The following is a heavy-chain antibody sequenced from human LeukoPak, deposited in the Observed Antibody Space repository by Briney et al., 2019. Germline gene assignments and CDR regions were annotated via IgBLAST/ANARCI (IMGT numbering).Heavy chain of an antibody. CDR3: ARESSTAGFDY. V-gene: IGHV4-59*01. CDR1: GGSIRSYY. Sequence: PSETLSLTCSVSGGSIRSYYWSWIRQPPGKGLEWIGYIFYSGSTNYNPSLQSRVTIPKDTSKNQFSLKLTSLTAADTAMYYCARESSTAGFDYWGQGTLVTVSS. J-gene: IGHJ4*02. CDR2: IFYSGST.